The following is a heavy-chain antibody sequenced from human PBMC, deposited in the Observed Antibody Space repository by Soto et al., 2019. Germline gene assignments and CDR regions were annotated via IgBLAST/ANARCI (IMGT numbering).Heavy chain of an antibody. CDR1: GGSISSSSYY. V-gene: IGHV4-39*07. CDR2: IYYSGST. J-gene: IGHJ4*02. CDR3: ARGKRGYSYGYLDY. Sequence: SETLSLTCTVSGGSISSSSYYWGWIRQPPGKGLEWIGSIYYSGSTHYNPSLKSRVTISADTSKNQFSLKLSSVTAADTAVYYCARGKRGYSYGYLDYWGQGTLVTVSS. D-gene: IGHD5-18*01.